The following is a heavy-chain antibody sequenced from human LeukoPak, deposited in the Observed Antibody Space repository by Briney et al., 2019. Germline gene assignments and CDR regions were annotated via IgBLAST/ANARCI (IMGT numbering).Heavy chain of an antibody. D-gene: IGHD1-26*01. CDR1: GYIFTDYY. CDR3: ARDRWELPYYFDY. CDR2: LNSSGGST. V-gene: IGHV1-46*01. Sequence: GASVKVSCKTSGYIFTDYYIHWVRQAPGQGLEWMGILNSSGGSTTYAQKFQGRITMIRDASTSTVYMELRSLRPEDTAVYYCARDRWELPYYFDYWGQGTLVTVSS. J-gene: IGHJ4*02.